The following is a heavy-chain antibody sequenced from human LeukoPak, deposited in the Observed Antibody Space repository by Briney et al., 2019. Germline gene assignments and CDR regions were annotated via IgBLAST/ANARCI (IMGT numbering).Heavy chain of an antibody. CDR1: GGSISSYY. V-gene: IGHV4-4*07. J-gene: IGHJ6*02. CDR3: ARDYYYDSSGYYQEYGMDV. D-gene: IGHD3-22*01. CDR2: IYTSGST. Sequence: SETLSLTCTVSGGSISSYYWSWIRQPAGPGLEWIGRIYTSGSTNYNPSLKSRVTMSVDTSKNQFSLKLSSVTAADTAVYYCARDYYYDSSGYYQEYGMDVWGQGTTVTVSS.